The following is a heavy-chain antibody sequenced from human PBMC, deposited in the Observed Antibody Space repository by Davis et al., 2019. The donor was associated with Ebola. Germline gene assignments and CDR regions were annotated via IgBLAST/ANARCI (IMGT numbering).Heavy chain of an antibody. CDR2: ISGGGGTT. V-gene: IGHV3-23*01. CDR3: AKFSRAGDSV. D-gene: IGHD6-13*01. CDR1: GFTFSDYA. J-gene: IGHJ4*02. Sequence: GGSLRLSCAASGFTFSDYAMNWVRQTPGKGLEWVSTISGGGGTTYYADSVKGRFTISRDNAKNSLYLQVNSLRDEDTAVYYCAKFSRAGDSVWGQGTLVTVSS.